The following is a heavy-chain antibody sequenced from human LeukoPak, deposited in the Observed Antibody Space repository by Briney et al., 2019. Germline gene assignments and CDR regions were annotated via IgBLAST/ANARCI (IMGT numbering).Heavy chain of an antibody. D-gene: IGHD3-10*01. Sequence: SETLSLTCTVSGDSIISYYWNWVRQPPGKGLEWIGNMHASGDTNYNSSLKSRVTMSVDTSEKQFSLKLTSLTAADTAVYYCAREHYYGSGSYYNYYYGMDVWGQGTTVTVSS. CDR3: AREHYYGSGSYYNYYYGMDV. CDR1: GDSIISYY. CDR2: MHASGDT. J-gene: IGHJ6*02. V-gene: IGHV4-4*09.